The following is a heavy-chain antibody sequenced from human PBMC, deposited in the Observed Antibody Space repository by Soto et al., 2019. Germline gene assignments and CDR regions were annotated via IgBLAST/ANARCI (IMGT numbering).Heavy chain of an antibody. Sequence: GGSLRLSCAASGFTFSSYSMNWVRRAPGKGLEWVSSISSSSSYIYYADSVKGRFTISRDNAKNSLYLQMNSLRAEDTAVYYCARGASKYCSSTSCSNHMEVWGKGTTVTVSS. CDR1: GFTFSSYS. V-gene: IGHV3-21*01. CDR3: ARGASKYCSSTSCSNHMEV. CDR2: ISSSSSYI. D-gene: IGHD2-2*01. J-gene: IGHJ6*03.